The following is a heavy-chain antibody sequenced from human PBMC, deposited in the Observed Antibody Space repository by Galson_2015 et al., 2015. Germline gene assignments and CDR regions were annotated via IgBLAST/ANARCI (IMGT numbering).Heavy chain of an antibody. Sequence: SVKVSCKASGYTFTSYGISWVRQAPGQGLEWMGWISAYNGNTNYAQKLQGRVTMTTDTSTSTAYMELRSLRSDDTAVYYCARGYCSGGSFSHAFDIWGQGTMLTVSS. CDR1: GYTFTSYG. D-gene: IGHD2-15*01. V-gene: IGHV1-18*01. J-gene: IGHJ3*02. CDR2: ISAYNGNT. CDR3: ARGYCSGGSFSHAFDI.